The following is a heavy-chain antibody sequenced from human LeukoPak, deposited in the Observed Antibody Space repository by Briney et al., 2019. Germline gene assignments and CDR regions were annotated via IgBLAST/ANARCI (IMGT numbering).Heavy chain of an antibody. V-gene: IGHV4-4*02. Sequence: SETLSLTCAVSGGSISSSNWWSWVRQPPGKGLEWIGEIYHSGSTNYNPSLKSRVTISVDKSKNQFSLKLSSVTAADTAVYYCASHIADFWSGDYYYYYMDVWGKGTTVTVSS. CDR1: GGSISSSNW. J-gene: IGHJ6*03. CDR3: ASHIADFWSGDYYYYYMDV. CDR2: IYHSGST. D-gene: IGHD3-3*01.